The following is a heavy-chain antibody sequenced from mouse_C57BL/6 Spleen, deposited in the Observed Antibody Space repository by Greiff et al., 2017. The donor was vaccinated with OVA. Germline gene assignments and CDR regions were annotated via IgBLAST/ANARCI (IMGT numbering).Heavy chain of an antibody. J-gene: IGHJ2*01. CDR2: INYDGSST. CDR1: GFTFSDYY. Sequence: EVQLVESEAGLVQPGSSMKLSCTASGFTFSDYYMAWVRQVPEKGLEWVANINYDGSSTYYLDSLKSRFIISRDNAKNNRYLQRSSLKSEDTATYYCARYGAGRRGFDYWGKGTTLTVSS. V-gene: IGHV5-16*01. D-gene: IGHD3-3*01. CDR3: ARYGAGRRGFDY.